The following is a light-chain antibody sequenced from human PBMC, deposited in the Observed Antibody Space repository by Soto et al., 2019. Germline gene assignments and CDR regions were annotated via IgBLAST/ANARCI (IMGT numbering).Light chain of an antibody. CDR1: QGIGSD. CDR2: AAS. Sequence: DIQMTQSPSSLSASVGDRVTITCRASQGIGSDLGWCQQKPGKAPKRLIYAASSLQGGVPSRFSGSGSRTEFTLTISSLQPEDFATYYCLRYNSYPRTFGQGTKVEIK. V-gene: IGKV1-17*01. J-gene: IGKJ1*01. CDR3: LRYNSYPRT.